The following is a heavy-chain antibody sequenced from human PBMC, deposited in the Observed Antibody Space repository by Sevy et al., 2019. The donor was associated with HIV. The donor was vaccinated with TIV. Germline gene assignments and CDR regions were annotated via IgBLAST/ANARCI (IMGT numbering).Heavy chain of an antibody. CDR3: AREGCSRPHDY. D-gene: IGHD2-8*01. J-gene: IGHJ4*02. Sequence: GGSLTLSCAASGFAFYEYSMSWIRQAPGKGLEWVATLSFGCGKINYADSVKGRFTISRDNSKNSFYLQMDNLRVEDTALYCCAREGCSRPHDYWGQGTRVTVSS. CDR1: GFAFYEYS. CDR2: LSFGCGKI. V-gene: IGHV3-23*01.